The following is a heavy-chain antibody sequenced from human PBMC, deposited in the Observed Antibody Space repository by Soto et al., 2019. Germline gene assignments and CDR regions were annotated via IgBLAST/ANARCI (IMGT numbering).Heavy chain of an antibody. J-gene: IGHJ4*02. V-gene: IGHV3-21*01. CDR3: ARVPLRNYYDSSGYYFDY. CDR2: ISSSSSYI. D-gene: IGHD3-22*01. Sequence: EVQLVESGGGLVKPGGSLRLSCAASGFTFSSYSMNWVRQAPGKGLEWVSSISSSSSYIYYADSVKGRFTISRDNAKNSLYLQMNSLRAEDTAVYYCARVPLRNYYDSSGYYFDYWGQGTLVTVSS. CDR1: GFTFSSYS.